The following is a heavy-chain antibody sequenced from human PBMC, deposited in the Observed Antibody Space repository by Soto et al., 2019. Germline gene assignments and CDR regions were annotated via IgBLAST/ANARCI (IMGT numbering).Heavy chain of an antibody. D-gene: IGHD4-17*01. J-gene: IGHJ6*02. CDR2: MNPNTGNT. CDR1: GYTFTNYD. CDR3: ARLDYGDYYGMDV. Sequence: ASLKVSCQASGYTFTNYDINWVRQATGQGLEWMGWMNPNTGNTGYAQKFQGRVTMTRNTSRRTAYMELSRLRSEDTAMYYCARLDYGDYYGMDVWGQGTTVTVSS. V-gene: IGHV1-8*01.